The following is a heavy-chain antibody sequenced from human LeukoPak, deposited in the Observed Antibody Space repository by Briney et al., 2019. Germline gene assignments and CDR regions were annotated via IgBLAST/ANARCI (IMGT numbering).Heavy chain of an antibody. J-gene: IGHJ4*02. D-gene: IGHD4-11*01. Sequence: GGSLRLSCTASGFTFSSYWMSWVRQAPGKGLEWVANMDLDGSEKYYVDSVKGRFTISRDNAKNSLYLQMNSLRAEDTAVYYCAREDHSKYEYWGQGTLVTVSS. V-gene: IGHV3-7*01. CDR1: GFTFSSYW. CDR3: AREDHSKYEY. CDR2: MDLDGSEK.